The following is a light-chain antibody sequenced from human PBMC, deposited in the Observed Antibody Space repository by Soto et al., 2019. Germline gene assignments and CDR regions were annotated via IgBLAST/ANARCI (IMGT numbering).Light chain of an antibody. CDR1: SSNIGSST. J-gene: IGLJ2*01. CDR3: AAWDASLNGVE. Sequence: QSVLTQPPSASGTPGQRVTISCSGSSSNIGSSTVNWYQHLPGTAPKLLIYSNNARSSGVPDRFSGSKSGTSASLAISGRQSEEEADYYCAAWDASLNGVEFGGGTKLTVL. V-gene: IGLV1-44*01. CDR2: SNN.